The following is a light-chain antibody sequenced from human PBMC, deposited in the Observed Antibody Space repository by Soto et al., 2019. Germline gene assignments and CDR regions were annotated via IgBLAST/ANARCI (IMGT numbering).Light chain of an antibody. CDR1: SSDVGRYNY. Sequence: QSALTQPASVSGSPGQSIAVSCTGTSSDVGRYNYVSWYQQHPGKAPKLMIYDVNSRPSGVSSRFSGSKSGNTASLTISGLQAEDEADYYCSAYTTSSSDVFGTGTKLTVL. J-gene: IGLJ1*01. V-gene: IGLV2-14*01. CDR2: DVN. CDR3: SAYTTSSSDV.